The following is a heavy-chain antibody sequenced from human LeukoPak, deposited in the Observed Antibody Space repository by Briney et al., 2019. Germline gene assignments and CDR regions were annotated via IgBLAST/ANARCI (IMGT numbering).Heavy chain of an antibody. D-gene: IGHD4-17*01. CDR3: ARHDYGAKWFDP. CDR2: VYYSVST. V-gene: IGHV4-39*01. J-gene: IGHJ5*02. CDR1: GGSISSSGYY. Sequence: PSETLSLTCTVSGGSISSSGYYWGWIRQPPGKGLEWIGNVYYSVSTYYNPSLKSRVTISVDTSKNQFSLKLSSVTAADTAVYYCARHDYGAKWFDPWGQGTLVTVSS.